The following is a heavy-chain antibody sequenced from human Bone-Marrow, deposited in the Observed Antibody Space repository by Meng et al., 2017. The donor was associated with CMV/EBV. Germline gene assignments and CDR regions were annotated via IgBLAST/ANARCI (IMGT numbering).Heavy chain of an antibody. CDR1: GFTFSSYW. CDR3: STKGQWLADY. V-gene: IGHV3-7*01. D-gene: IGHD6-19*01. J-gene: IGHJ4*02. CDR2: IKQDGSEK. Sequence: GESLKISCAASGFTFSSYWMSWVRQAPGKGLEWVANIKQDGSEKYYVDSVKGRFTISRDNAKNSLYLQMNSLRAEDTAVYYCSTKGQWLADYWGQGTLVTVSS.